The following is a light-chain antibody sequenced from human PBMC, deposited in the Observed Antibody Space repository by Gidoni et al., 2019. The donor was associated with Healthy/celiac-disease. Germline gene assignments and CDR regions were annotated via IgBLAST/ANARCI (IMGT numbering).Light chain of an antibody. Sequence: EIVMTQSPATLSVSPGERATLSCRASQSVSSNLAWYQQKPGQAPRLLIYGASTRATGIPARCSGSGSGTEFTLTISSLQSEDFAVYYCQQYNKWPLYTFGQGTKLEIK. CDR2: GAS. V-gene: IGKV3-15*01. CDR1: QSVSSN. J-gene: IGKJ2*01. CDR3: QQYNKWPLYT.